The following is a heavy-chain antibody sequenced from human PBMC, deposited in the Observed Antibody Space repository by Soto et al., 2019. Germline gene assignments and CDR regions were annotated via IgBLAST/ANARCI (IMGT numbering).Heavy chain of an antibody. CDR2: IYPDDSDT. D-gene: IGHD3-22*01. CDR1: GYSFTNYW. CDR3: ARRNFYDTSNWFDP. J-gene: IGHJ5*02. Sequence: PGESLKISCKASGYSFTNYWIGWVRQRPGKGLEWMGIIYPDDSDTRYSPSFQGQVTISADKSINTAYLRWGSLKASDTAIYYCARRNFYDTSNWFDPWGQGTLVTVSS. V-gene: IGHV5-51*01.